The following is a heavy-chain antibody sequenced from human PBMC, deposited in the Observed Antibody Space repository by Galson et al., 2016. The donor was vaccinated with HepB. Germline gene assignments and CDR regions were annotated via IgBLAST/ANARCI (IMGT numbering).Heavy chain of an antibody. CDR2: ISSSSSNI. CDR3: ARDRSYGDYEDYYFDY. J-gene: IGHJ4*02. Sequence: SLRLSCAASRFTFSTYSMNWVRQAPGKGLEWVSSISSSSSNISYADEVKGRFTISRDTATNSLYLQMNSLRAEDTAVYYCARDRSYGDYEDYYFDYWGQGTLVTVSS. CDR1: RFTFSTYS. D-gene: IGHD4-17*01. V-gene: IGHV3-21*01.